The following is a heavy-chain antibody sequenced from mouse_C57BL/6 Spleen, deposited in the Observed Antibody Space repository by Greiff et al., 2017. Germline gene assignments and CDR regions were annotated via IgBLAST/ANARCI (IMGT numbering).Heavy chain of an antibody. CDR1: GFTFSDYY. CDR2: VNYDGSST. CDR3: ARAGLRSYFDY. V-gene: IGHV5-16*01. Sequence: EVKLMESEGGLVQPGSSMKLSCTASGFTFSDYYMAWVRQVPEKGLEWVANVNYDGSSTYYLDSLKSRFIISRDNAKNILYLQMSSLKSEDTATYYCARAGLRSYFDYWGQGTTLTVSS. J-gene: IGHJ2*01. D-gene: IGHD1-1*01.